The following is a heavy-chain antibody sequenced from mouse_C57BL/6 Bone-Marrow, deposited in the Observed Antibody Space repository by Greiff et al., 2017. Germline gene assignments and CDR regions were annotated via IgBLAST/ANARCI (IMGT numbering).Heavy chain of an antibody. J-gene: IGHJ2*01. V-gene: IGHV2-2*01. CDR3: ARDGSLLREFDY. D-gene: IGHD1-1*01. CDR2: IWSGGST. Sequence: VKLVESGPGLVQPSQSLSITCTVSGFSLTSYGVHWVRQSPGKGLEWLGVIWSGGSTDYNAAFISRLSTSKDNSTSQVFFKMNSLQADDTAIYYCARDGSLLREFDYWGQGTTLTVSS. CDR1: GFSLTSYG.